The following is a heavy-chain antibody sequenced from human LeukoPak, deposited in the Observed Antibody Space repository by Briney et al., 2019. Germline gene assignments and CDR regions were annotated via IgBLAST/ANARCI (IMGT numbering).Heavy chain of an antibody. CDR1: GFTFSSHA. J-gene: IGHJ4*02. V-gene: IGHV3-23*01. CDR3: AKDPYGTRYFDY. CDR2: LSGSGYST. D-gene: IGHD2-2*01. Sequence: GGSLRLSCAASGFTFSSHALSWVRQAPGKGLEWVSSLSGSGYSTYYADSVKGRFTISRDNSKNTVYLQMNSLGAEDTAVYYCAKDPYGTRYFDYWGQGTLVTVSS.